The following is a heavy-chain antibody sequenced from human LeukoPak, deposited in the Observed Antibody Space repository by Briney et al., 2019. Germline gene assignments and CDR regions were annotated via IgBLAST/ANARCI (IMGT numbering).Heavy chain of an antibody. J-gene: IGHJ4*02. CDR2: IHPASANT. V-gene: IGHV1-2*02. D-gene: IGHD1-7*01. CDR1: GYTFTEHF. Sequence: ASVKVSCKASGYTFTEHFIHWVRQAPGQGLQYMGWIHPASANTVYAQMFHGRVTLTRDTPATTTYMELSGLRSDDTAVYYCARDLRPANLWGQGTLVTVSS. CDR3: ARDLRPANL.